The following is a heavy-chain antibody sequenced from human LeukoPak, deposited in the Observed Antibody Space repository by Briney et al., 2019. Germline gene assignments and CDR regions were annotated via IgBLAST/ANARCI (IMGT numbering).Heavy chain of an antibody. Sequence: GGSLRLSCAASGFTFSSYPMNWVRQSPERGLEWVSAISGTGGSTSYADSLKGRFTISRDNSKNTLYLQMSSLTAEDTAVYYCARRRVEMATISYYFDYWGQGTLVTVSS. D-gene: IGHD5-24*01. J-gene: IGHJ4*02. CDR3: ARRRVEMATISYYFDY. CDR1: GFTFSSYP. V-gene: IGHV3-23*01. CDR2: ISGTGGST.